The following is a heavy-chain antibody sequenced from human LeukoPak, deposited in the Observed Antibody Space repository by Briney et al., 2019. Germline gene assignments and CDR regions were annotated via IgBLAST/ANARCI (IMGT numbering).Heavy chain of an antibody. Sequence: SETLSLTCAVYGGSFSGYYWSWIRQHPGKGLEWIGYIYYSGSTYYNPSLKSRVTISVDTSKNQFSLKLSSVTAADTAVYYCARTTKPHAFDIWGQGTMVTVSS. CDR3: ARTTKPHAFDI. V-gene: IGHV4-31*11. CDR2: IYYSGST. D-gene: IGHD1-1*01. J-gene: IGHJ3*02. CDR1: GGSFSGYY.